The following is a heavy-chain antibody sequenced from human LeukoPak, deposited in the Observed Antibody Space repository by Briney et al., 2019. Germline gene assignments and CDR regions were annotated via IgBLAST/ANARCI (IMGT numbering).Heavy chain of an antibody. J-gene: IGHJ4*02. D-gene: IGHD5-18*01. CDR3: ARQDYSYAPFDY. CDR1: GYTFTSYW. Sequence: GESLKISCKGSGYTFTSYWIGWVRQMPGKGLEWMGIIYPGDSDTRYSPSFQGQVIISADKSISTAYLQWYSLKASDTAMYYCARQDYSYAPFDYWGQGTLVTVSS. CDR2: IYPGDSDT. V-gene: IGHV5-51*01.